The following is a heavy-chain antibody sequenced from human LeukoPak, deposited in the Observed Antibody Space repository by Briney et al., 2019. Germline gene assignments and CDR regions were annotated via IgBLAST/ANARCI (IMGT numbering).Heavy chain of an antibody. J-gene: IGHJ4*02. CDR1: GGSISSYY. CDR2: IYYSGST. D-gene: IGHD3-10*01. CDR3: ASLTVWFGELLYFY. V-gene: IGHV4-59*08. Sequence: SETLSLTCTVSGGSISSYYWSWIRQPPGKGLEWIGYIYYSGSTYYNPSLKSRVTISVDTSKNQFSLKLSSVTAADTAVYYCASLTVWFGELLYFYWGQGTLVTVSS.